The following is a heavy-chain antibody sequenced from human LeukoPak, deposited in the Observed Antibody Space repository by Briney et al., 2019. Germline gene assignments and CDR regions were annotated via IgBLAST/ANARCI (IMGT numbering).Heavy chain of an antibody. CDR2: ISAYNGNT. CDR3: ARGLPLYSSGWYFDF. J-gene: IGHJ4*02. V-gene: IGHV1-18*01. Sequence: GASVKVSCKASGYTFTSYGISWVRQAPGQGLEWMGWISAYNGNTNYAQKLQGRVTMTTDTSTSTAYMELRSLRSDDTAVYYCARGLPLYSSGWYFDFWGQGTLVTVSS. D-gene: IGHD6-19*01. CDR1: GYTFTSYG.